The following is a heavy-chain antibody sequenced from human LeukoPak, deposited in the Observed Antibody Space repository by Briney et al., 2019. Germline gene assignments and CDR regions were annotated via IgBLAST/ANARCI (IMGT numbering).Heavy chain of an antibody. Sequence: QPGRSLRLSCTASGFTFGDYAMSWVRQAPGKGLEWVGFIRGKAYGGTTEYAASVKGRFTISGDDAKSIAFLQINSLKTEDTAVYYCSCSSWYANTKLDYWGQGTLVTVSS. CDR3: SCSSWYANTKLDY. J-gene: IGHJ4*02. CDR2: IRGKAYGGTT. V-gene: IGHV3-49*04. CDR1: GFTFGDYA. D-gene: IGHD6-13*01.